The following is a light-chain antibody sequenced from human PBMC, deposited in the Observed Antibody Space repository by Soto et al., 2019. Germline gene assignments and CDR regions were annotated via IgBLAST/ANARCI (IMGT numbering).Light chain of an antibody. CDR2: VAF. CDR3: QQYNSYSPLT. V-gene: IGKV1-39*01. J-gene: IGKJ4*01. CDR1: QSIALS. Sequence: DNQMTQTPSSLSASVGDTVTMTCRASQSIALSVNWYQQKPGKAPKLLIYVAFTLESGVPSRFSGSGSGTEFTLTIRRLQPEDFATYYCQQYNSYSPLTFGGGTNVDIK.